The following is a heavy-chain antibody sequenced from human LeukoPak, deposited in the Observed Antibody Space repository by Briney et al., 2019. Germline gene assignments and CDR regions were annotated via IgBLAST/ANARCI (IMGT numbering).Heavy chain of an antibody. J-gene: IGHJ4*02. V-gene: IGHV3-53*01. Sequence: PGGSLRLSCAASGFTVSSNYMSWVRQAPGKGLEWVSVIYSGGSTYYADSVKGRFTISRDNSKNTLYLQMNSLRAEDTAVYYCAREVDYDFWSGYYFDYWGQGTLVTVSS. CDR2: IYSGGST. CDR3: AREVDYDFWSGYYFDY. CDR1: GFTVSSNY. D-gene: IGHD3-3*01.